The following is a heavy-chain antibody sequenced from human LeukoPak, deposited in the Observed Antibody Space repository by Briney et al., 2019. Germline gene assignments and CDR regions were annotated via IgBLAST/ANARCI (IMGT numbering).Heavy chain of an antibody. CDR1: GFTFSSYG. D-gene: IGHD3-10*01. Sequence: GGSLRLSCAASGFTFSSYGMHWARQAPGKGLEWVAFIRYDGSNKYYADSVKGRFTISRDNSKNTLYLQMNSLRAEDTAVYYCAKLEGFYYGSGSYYNGPDYWGQGTLVTVSS. J-gene: IGHJ4*02. CDR2: IRYDGSNK. CDR3: AKLEGFYYGSGSYYNGPDY. V-gene: IGHV3-30*02.